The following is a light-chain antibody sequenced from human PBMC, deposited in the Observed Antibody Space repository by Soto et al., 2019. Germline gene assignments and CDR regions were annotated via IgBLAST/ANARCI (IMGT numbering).Light chain of an antibody. J-gene: IGKJ1*01. CDR1: QSVSSSY. V-gene: IGKV3-20*01. CDR3: QQYKNGWA. Sequence: DIVLTQSPGTLSLSPGERATLACRASQSVSSSYLAWYQQKPGQAPRLLIYGASSRATGIPDRFSGSGSGTDFTLTISSLQSEDFAVYYCQQYKNGWAFGQGTKVDIK. CDR2: GAS.